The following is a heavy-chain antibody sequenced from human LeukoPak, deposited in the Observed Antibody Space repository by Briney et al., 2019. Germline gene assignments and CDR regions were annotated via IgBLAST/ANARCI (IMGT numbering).Heavy chain of an antibody. CDR2: IYYSGST. Sequence: SETLSLTCTVSGDSMSSSHYCWGWIRQPPGKGLEWIGSIYYSGSTYYNPSLKSRVTMSVDTSKKQFSLKLSSVTAADTAVYYCARHAVEAASRWFDPWGQGTLVTVSS. D-gene: IGHD1-1*01. J-gene: IGHJ5*02. CDR3: ARHAVEAASRWFDP. V-gene: IGHV4-39*01. CDR1: GDSMSSSHYC.